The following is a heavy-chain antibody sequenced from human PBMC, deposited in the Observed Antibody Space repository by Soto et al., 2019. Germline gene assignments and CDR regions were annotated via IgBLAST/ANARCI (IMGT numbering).Heavy chain of an antibody. CDR3: ARFRKGSSWYIGRLPGYYYYGMDV. CDR1: GGSFSGYY. Sequence: PSETLSLTCAVYGGSFSGYYWSWIRQPPGKGLEWIGEINHSGSTNYNPSLKSRVTISVDTSKNQFSLKLSSVTAADTAVYYCARFRKGSSWYIGRLPGYYYYGMDVWGQGTTVTVSS. J-gene: IGHJ6*02. V-gene: IGHV4-34*01. D-gene: IGHD6-13*01. CDR2: INHSGST.